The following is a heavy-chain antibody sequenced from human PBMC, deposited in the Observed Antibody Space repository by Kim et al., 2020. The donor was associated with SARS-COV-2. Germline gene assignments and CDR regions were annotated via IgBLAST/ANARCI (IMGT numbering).Heavy chain of an antibody. CDR3: AREGTTRLLDY. Sequence: GGSLRLSCAASGFTFNRYGMHWVRQAPGKGLEWVAVIWYDGSTKYFADSVKGRFTISRDNAKNTVSLQMNSLRAEDTAVYYCAREGTTRLLDYWGQGTVVTVSS. J-gene: IGHJ4*02. V-gene: IGHV3-33*01. CDR1: GFTFNRYG. D-gene: IGHD4-17*01. CDR2: IWYDGSTK.